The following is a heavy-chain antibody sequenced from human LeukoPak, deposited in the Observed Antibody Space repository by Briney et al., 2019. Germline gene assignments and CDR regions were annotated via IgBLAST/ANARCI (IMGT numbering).Heavy chain of an antibody. CDR2: TRNKANSYTT. J-gene: IGHJ6*04. CDR3: ARDPSLNL. Sequence: GGSLRLSCVASGFTFSDHYMDWVRQAPGKGLEWVGRTRNKANSYTTEYAASVRGRFTISRDDSKNSLYLEMNSLKTEDTAVYYCARDPSLNLWGKGTTVTVSS. D-gene: IGHD1-14*01. CDR1: GFTFSDHY. V-gene: IGHV3-72*01.